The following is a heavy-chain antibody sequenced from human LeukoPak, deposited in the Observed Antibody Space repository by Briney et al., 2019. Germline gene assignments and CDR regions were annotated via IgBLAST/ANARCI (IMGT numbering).Heavy chain of an antibody. V-gene: IGHV4-34*01. J-gene: IGHJ5*02. CDR1: GVSFSGYY. CDR3: ARRGPKRIAARLRFDP. D-gene: IGHD6-6*01. Sequence: SETLSLTCAVYGVSFSGYYWSWIRQPPGKGLEWIGEINHSGSTNYNPSLKSRVTISVDTSKNQFSLKLSSVTAADTAVYYCARRGPKRIAARLRFDPWGQGTLVTVSS. CDR2: INHSGST.